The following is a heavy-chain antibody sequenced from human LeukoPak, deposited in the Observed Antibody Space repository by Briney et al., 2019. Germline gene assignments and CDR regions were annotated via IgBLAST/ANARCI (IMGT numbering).Heavy chain of an antibody. CDR2: TYYRSKWYY. J-gene: IGHJ3*01. Sequence: SQTLSLTCAISGDSVSRTDGGWNWIRQSPSRGLEWLGRTYYRSKWYYDDALSVESRISIKPDTSKNQLTLQLNSVTPADTALYFCARGGLVRGSINSFIAFDVWGQGIMVTVSS. V-gene: IGHV6-1*01. CDR3: ARGGLVRGSINSFIAFDV. CDR1: GDSVSRTDGG. D-gene: IGHD3-10*01.